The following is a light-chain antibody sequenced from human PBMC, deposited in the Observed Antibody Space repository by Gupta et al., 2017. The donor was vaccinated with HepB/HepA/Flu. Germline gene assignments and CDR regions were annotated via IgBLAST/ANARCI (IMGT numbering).Light chain of an antibody. CDR2: WAS. CDR3: QQYYSPPLT. J-gene: IGKJ4*01. V-gene: IGKV4-1*01. CDR1: QSVLYSSNNKNF. Sequence: DIVMTQSPDSLAMPLGERATINCKSSQSVLYSSNNKNFLAWYQQKPGQPPKLLISWASTRESGVPDRFSGSGSGTDFTLTISSLQAEDVAVYYCQQYYSPPLTFGGGTKVEIK.